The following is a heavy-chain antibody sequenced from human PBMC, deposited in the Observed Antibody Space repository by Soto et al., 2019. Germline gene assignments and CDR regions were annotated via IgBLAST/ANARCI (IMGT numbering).Heavy chain of an antibody. V-gene: IGHV1-18*01. CDR3: ARDKSPTGDDEVGFDP. CDR2: ISAYNGNT. Sequence: QVQLVQSGAEVKKPGASVKVSCKASGYTFTSYGISWVRQAPGQELEWMGWISAYNGNTNYAQKLQGRVTMTTDTSASTAYRELRSLRSDDTAVYYCARDKSPTGDDEVGFDPWGQGTLVTVSS. J-gene: IGHJ5*02. CDR1: GYTFTSYG. D-gene: IGHD3-16*01.